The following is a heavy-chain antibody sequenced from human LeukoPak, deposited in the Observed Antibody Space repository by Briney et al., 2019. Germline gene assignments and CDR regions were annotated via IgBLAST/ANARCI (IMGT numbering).Heavy chain of an antibody. CDR2: INHSGST. CDR3: ARDRGTNLVTTGLRPGYFDY. D-gene: IGHD4-17*01. V-gene: IGHV4-34*01. J-gene: IGHJ4*02. CDR1: GGSFSGYY. Sequence: SETLSLTCAVYGGSFSGYYWSWIRQPPGKGLEWIGEINHSGSTNYNPSLKSRVTISVDTSKNQFSLKLSSVTAADTAVYYCARDRGTNLVTTGLRPGYFDYWGQGTPVTVSS.